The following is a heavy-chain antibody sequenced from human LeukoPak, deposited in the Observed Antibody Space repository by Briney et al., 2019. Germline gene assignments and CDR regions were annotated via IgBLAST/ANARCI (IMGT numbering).Heavy chain of an antibody. D-gene: IGHD3-22*01. CDR3: ATGGYYDTSGYYYLFDY. J-gene: IGHJ4*02. V-gene: IGHV4-39*07. Sequence: PSETLSLTCTVSGGSISSSNYYWGWIRQPPGKGLEWIGSLYYSGSTYYNPSLKSRVTISVDTSKNQFSLKLSSVTAADTAVYYCATGGYYDTSGYYYLFDYWGQGTLVTVSS. CDR1: GGSISSSNYY. CDR2: LYYSGST.